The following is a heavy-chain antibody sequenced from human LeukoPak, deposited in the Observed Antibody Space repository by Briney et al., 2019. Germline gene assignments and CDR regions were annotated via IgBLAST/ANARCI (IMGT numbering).Heavy chain of an antibody. CDR3: ARDWGYYGSGSHAPYFDY. CDR2: IYTSGST. D-gene: IGHD3-10*01. Sequence: KTSETLSLTCTVSGGSISSYWWSWIRQPAGKGLEWIGRIYTSGSTNYNPSLKSRVSMSVDTSKNQFSLKLSSVTAADTAVYYCARDWGYYGSGSHAPYFDYWGQGTLVTVSS. V-gene: IGHV4-4*07. CDR1: GGSISSYW. J-gene: IGHJ4*02.